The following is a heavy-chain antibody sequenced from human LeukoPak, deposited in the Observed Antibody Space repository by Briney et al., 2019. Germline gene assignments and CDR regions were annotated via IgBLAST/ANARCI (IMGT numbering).Heavy chain of an antibody. CDR2: IYYSGST. J-gene: IGHJ4*02. CDR1: GGSISSYY. Sequence: SETXXLTCTVSGGSISSYYWSWIRQPPGKGLEWIGYIYYSGSTNYNPSLKSRVTISVDTSKNQFSLKLSSVTAADTAVYYCARTGLWFGEDQTYYFDYWGQGTLVTVSS. V-gene: IGHV4-59*01. D-gene: IGHD3-10*01. CDR3: ARTGLWFGEDQTYYFDY.